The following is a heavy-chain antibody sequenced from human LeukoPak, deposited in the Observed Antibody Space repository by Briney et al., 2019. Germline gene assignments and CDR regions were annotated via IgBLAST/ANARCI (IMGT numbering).Heavy chain of an antibody. Sequence: PGGSLRLSCAASGFTFSSYGMSWVRQAPGKGLEWVSIIYRGGSTYYADSVKGRFTISRDNSKKTLYLQMNSLRVEDTAFYYCARGGDTSGYYFDYWGQGTLVTVSS. CDR3: ARGGDTSGYYFDY. CDR1: GFTFSSYG. V-gene: IGHV3-53*01. J-gene: IGHJ4*02. D-gene: IGHD3-22*01. CDR2: IYRGGST.